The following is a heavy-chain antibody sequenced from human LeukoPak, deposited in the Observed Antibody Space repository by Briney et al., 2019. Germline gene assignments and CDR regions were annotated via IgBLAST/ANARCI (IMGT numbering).Heavy chain of an antibody. CDR2: IKQDGSEN. V-gene: IGHV3-7*01. CDR3: ARDRYSGTYLGASDI. J-gene: IGHJ3*02. Sequence: GGPLRLSCAASGFPCSNFWMSWVRRPPGRGLEGVANIKQDGSENNYMDCVAGRFTNYRDKAKNSLFLQMNSQRAEHTAVYYCARDRYSGTYLGASDIWGQGTMVTVSS. D-gene: IGHD1-26*01. CDR1: GFPCSNFW.